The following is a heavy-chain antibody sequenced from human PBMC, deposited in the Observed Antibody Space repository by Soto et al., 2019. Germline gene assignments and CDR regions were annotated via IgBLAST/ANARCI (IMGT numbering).Heavy chain of an antibody. V-gene: IGHV4-30-2*01. J-gene: IGHJ6*02. Sequence: SETLSLTCAVSGGSISSGGYSWSWIRQPPGKGLEWIGYIYHRGSTYYNPSLKNRVTISVDRSKNQFSLKLSSVTAAGTAVYYCARDGAGENYYYGMDVWGQGTTVTVSS. CDR2: IYHRGST. CDR3: ARDGAGENYYYGMDV. CDR1: GGSISSGGYS. D-gene: IGHD3-16*01.